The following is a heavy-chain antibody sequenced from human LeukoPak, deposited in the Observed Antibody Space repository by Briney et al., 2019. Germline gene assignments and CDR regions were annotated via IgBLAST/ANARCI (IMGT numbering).Heavy chain of an antibody. J-gene: IGHJ4*02. Sequence: GGSLRLSCAASGFSFSDFAIHWVRQAPGKGLEWVAVISYDGSNTYFTDSVKGRFTISRGNSENTLYLQMNSLRAEDTAVYYCARGYCRSSTCSGRYSGTYRGVEFFDYWGQGTLVTVSS. CDR3: ARGYCRSSTCSGRYSGTYRGVEFFDY. D-gene: IGHD2-2*01. CDR1: GFSFSDFA. V-gene: IGHV3-30-3*01. CDR2: ISYDGSNT.